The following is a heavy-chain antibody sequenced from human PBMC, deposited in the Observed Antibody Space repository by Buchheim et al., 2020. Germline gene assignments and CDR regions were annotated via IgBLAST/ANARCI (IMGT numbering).Heavy chain of an antibody. Sequence: QVQLVESGGGVVQPGRSLRLSCAASGFTFSSYGMHWVRQAPGKGLEWVAVISYDGSNKYYADSVKGRFTISRDNSKNTLYLQMNSLRAEDTAVYYCAKDKDYGSGLLYYYYYGMDVWGQGT. V-gene: IGHV3-30*18. J-gene: IGHJ6*02. CDR1: GFTFSSYG. D-gene: IGHD3-10*01. CDR3: AKDKDYGSGLLYYYYYGMDV. CDR2: ISYDGSNK.